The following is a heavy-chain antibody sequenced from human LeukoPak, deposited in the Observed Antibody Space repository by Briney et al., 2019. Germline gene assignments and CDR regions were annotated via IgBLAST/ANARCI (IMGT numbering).Heavy chain of an antibody. D-gene: IGHD5-18*01. CDR2: IYYSGST. Sequence: SETLSLACTVSGGSISSYYWSWIRQPPGKGLEWIGYIYYSGSTNYNPSLKSRVTISVDTSKNQFSLKLSSVTAADTAVYYCARALRGYSYGFDYWGQGTLVTVSS. CDR3: ARALRGYSYGFDY. V-gene: IGHV4-59*01. J-gene: IGHJ4*02. CDR1: GGSISSYY.